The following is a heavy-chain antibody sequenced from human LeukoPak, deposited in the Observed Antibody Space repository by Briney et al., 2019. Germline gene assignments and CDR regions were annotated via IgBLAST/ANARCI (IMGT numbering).Heavy chain of an antibody. CDR3: AREPAPMVQEYYYGMDV. D-gene: IGHD3-10*01. J-gene: IGHJ6*02. Sequence: GGSLRLSCAASGFTFSSYGMHWVRQAPGKGLEWVAVISYDGSNKYYADSVKGRFTISRDNSKNTLYLQMNSLRAEDTAVYYCAREPAPMVQEYYYGMDVWGQGTTVTVSS. CDR1: GFTFSSYG. CDR2: ISYDGSNK. V-gene: IGHV3-30*03.